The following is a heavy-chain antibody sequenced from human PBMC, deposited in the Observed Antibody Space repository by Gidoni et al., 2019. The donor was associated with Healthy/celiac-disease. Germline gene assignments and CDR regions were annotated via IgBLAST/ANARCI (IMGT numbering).Heavy chain of an antibody. CDR3: ARDLDGDYYYGMDV. V-gene: IGHV3-30-3*01. Sequence: QVQLVESGGGVVQPGRSLRPSCAASGFTFRSYAMHWVRQAPGKGLEWVAVISYDGSNKYYADSVKGRFTISRDNSKNTLYLQMNSLRAEDTAVYYCARDLDGDYYYGMDVWGQGTTVTVSS. CDR2: ISYDGSNK. CDR1: GFTFRSYA. D-gene: IGHD4-17*01. J-gene: IGHJ6*02.